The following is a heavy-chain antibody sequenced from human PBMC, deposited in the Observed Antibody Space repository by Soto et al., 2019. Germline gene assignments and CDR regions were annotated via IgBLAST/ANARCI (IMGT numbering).Heavy chain of an antibody. V-gene: IGHV4-59*02. CDR2: IYYSGST. Sequence: SETLSLTCTVSGGYVSTYYCSWIRQPPGKGLEWIAYIYYSGSTNYNPSLKSRVTISVDTSKNQFSLKLTSVTAADTAVYYCARTYDGSGPNSGGYGFDIWGQETMVTVSS. D-gene: IGHD3-22*01. CDR3: ARTYDGSGPNSGGYGFDI. CDR1: GGYVSTYY. J-gene: IGHJ3*02.